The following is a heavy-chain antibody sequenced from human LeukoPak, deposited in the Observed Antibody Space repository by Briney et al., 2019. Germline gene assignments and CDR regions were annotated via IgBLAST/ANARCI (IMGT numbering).Heavy chain of an antibody. CDR2: TYYRSKWYN. CDR3: AREQQLPLRDWFDP. CDR1: GDSVSSNSAA. D-gene: IGHD6-13*01. J-gene: IGHJ5*02. V-gene: IGHV6-1*01. Sequence: SQTLSLTCAISGDSVSSNSAAWNWIRPSPSRGLEWLGRTYYRSKWYNDSAVSVKSRITINPDTSKNQFSLQLNSVTPEDTAVYYCAREQQLPLRDWFDPWGQGTLVTVSS.